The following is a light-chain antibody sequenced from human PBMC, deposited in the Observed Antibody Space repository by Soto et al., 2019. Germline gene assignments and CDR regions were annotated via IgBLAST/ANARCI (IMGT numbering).Light chain of an antibody. J-gene: IGKJ4*01. V-gene: IGKV3-15*01. CDR2: GAS. Sequence: EIVMTQSPATLSVSPGERATLSCRASQSVSSNLAWYQQKPGQAPRLLIYGASTRATGIAARFSGSGSGTEFTITISSLQSEDFAVYYCQEYNNWPPLTVGGGTKVEIK. CDR3: QEYNNWPPLT. CDR1: QSVSSN.